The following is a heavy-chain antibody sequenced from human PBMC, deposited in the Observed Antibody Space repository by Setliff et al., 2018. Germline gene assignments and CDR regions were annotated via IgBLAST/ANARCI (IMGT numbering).Heavy chain of an antibody. V-gene: IGHV1-18*01. Sequence: GASVKVSCKASGYNLDDFGINWLRQAPGQGLEWMGWIRPYIGHTIYAQKSQGRVTMTTDAPTSTAYMELTSLRHDDTAVYYCARVVAHTHFYDRSDYYFDGLDIWGQGAKVTVSS. CDR2: IRPYIGHT. J-gene: IGHJ3*02. CDR3: ARVVAHTHFYDRSDYYFDGLDI. CDR1: GYNLDDFG. D-gene: IGHD3-22*01.